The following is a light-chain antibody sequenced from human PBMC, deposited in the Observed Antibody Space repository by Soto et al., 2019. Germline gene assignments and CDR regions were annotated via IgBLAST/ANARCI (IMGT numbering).Light chain of an antibody. J-gene: IGKJ1*01. Sequence: IHLTQSPSSLSASVGDRVTITCRASQELSGYLAWYQQTPGKAPKLLIYGVSTLQDGVSSRFSGRGSGTDFSLTISSLQPEDFATSYCQHLHWAFGPGT. CDR2: GVS. V-gene: IGKV1-9*01. CDR1: QELSGY. CDR3: QHLHWA.